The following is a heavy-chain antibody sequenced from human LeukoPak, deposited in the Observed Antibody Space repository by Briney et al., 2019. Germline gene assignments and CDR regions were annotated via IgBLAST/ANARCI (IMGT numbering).Heavy chain of an antibody. D-gene: IGHD1-7*01. Sequence: ASVKVSGKASGYTFTGYFMHWVRQAPGQGLEWMGIINPSGGSTSYAQKFQGRVTMTRATSTSTVYMELSSLRSEDTAVYYCARVELNYGMDVWGQGTTVTVSS. CDR1: GYTFTGYF. CDR2: INPSGGST. J-gene: IGHJ6*02. CDR3: ARVELNYGMDV. V-gene: IGHV1-46*01.